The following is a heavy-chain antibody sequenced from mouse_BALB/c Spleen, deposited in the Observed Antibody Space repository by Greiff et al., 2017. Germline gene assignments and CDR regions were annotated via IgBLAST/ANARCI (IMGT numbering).Heavy chain of an antibody. Sequence: EVKLVESGGGLVKPGGSLKLSCAASGFTFSSYAMSWVRQSPEKRLEWVAEISSGGSYTYYPDTVTGRFTISRDNAKNTLYLEMSSLRSEDTAMYYCARSYYYGSSASAYWGQGTLVTVSA. CDR1: GFTFSSYA. D-gene: IGHD1-1*01. V-gene: IGHV5-9-4*01. CDR3: ARSYYYGSSASAY. J-gene: IGHJ3*01. CDR2: ISSGGSYT.